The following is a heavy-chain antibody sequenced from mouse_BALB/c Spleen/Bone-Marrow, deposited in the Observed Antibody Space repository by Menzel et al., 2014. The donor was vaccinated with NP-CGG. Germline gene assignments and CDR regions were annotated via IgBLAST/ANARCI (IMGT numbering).Heavy chain of an antibody. CDR1: GYSITSAYA. V-gene: IGHV3-2*02. Sequence: VQLKQSGPGLMKPSQSLSLTCTVTGYSITSAYAWNWIRQFPGDKLEWMGYITSSGHTSYNPSLKSRISITRDTSKNQFFLQLNSVTTEDTATYFCARSGNFFDYWRQGTTLTVSS. CDR3: ARSGNFFDY. J-gene: IGHJ2*01. CDR2: ITSSGHT. D-gene: IGHD3-1*01.